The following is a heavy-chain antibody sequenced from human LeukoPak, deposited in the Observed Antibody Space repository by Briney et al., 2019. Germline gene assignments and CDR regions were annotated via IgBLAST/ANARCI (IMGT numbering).Heavy chain of an antibody. D-gene: IGHD3-10*01. Sequence: PGGSLRLSCTASGFTFSAHYMSWIRQAPGKGLEWVSYITNSGIPSYYADSVKGRFTISRDNAKNSLYLQMNSLRAEDTAVYYCARDHDYYGSGSYYNDYWGQGTLVTVSS. J-gene: IGHJ4*02. CDR2: ITNSGIPS. CDR3: ARDHDYYGSGSYYNDY. V-gene: IGHV3-11*04. CDR1: GFTFSAHY.